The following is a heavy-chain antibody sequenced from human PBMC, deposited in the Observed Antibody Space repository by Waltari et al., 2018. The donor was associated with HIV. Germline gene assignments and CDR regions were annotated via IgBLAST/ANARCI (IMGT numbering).Heavy chain of an antibody. D-gene: IGHD4-17*01. CDR2: RNPKSGNT. J-gene: IGHJ4*02. V-gene: IGHV1-8*01. CDR3: ARGSVTTVTTGGFISDY. CDR1: GYTFTSYD. Sequence: QVQLVQSGAEVKKPGASVKVSCKASGYTFTSYDINWVRQATGQGLEWMGWRNPKSGNTGYAQKFQGRVTMTRNTSISTAYMELSSLRSEDTAVYYCARGSVTTVTTGGFISDYWGQGTLVTVSS.